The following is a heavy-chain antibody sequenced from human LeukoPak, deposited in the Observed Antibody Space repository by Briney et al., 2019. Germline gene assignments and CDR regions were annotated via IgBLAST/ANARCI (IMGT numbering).Heavy chain of an antibody. Sequence: SVKVSCKASGYTFIRNGISWVRQAPGQGLEWMGGIIPIFGTANYAQKFQGRVTITADESTSTAYMELSSLRSEDTAVYYCARTSYDYVWGSYRLFDYWGQGTLVTVSS. CDR3: ARTSYDYVWGSYRLFDY. CDR2: IIPIFGTA. J-gene: IGHJ4*02. V-gene: IGHV1-69*13. CDR1: GYTFIRNG. D-gene: IGHD3-16*02.